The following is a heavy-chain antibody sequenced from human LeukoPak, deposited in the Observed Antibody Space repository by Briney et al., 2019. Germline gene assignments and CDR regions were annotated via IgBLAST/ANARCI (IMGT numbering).Heavy chain of an antibody. CDR2: ISSSSTYI. CDR1: GFTFGDYY. Sequence: GGSLRLSCAASGFTFGDYYMSWIRQAPGKGLEWISYISSSSTYITYADSVKGRFTISRDNAKNSLYLQMNSLRAEDTAVYYCARGRSSGWYARHDTNPTDYWGQGTLVTVSS. D-gene: IGHD6-19*01. CDR3: ARGRSSGWYARHDTNPTDY. V-gene: IGHV3-11*06. J-gene: IGHJ4*02.